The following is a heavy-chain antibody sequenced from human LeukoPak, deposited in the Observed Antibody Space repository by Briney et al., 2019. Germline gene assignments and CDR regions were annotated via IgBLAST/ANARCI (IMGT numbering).Heavy chain of an antibody. J-gene: IGHJ4*02. Sequence: SETLSLTCAVSGGSIRSSDYYWGWIRQPPGKGLEWIGSMYYSGSTYYNPSLKSRVTISADTSTNQLSLKLTSVTAADTAVYYCARRPREVTTSIDIDCWGQGILVTVSS. CDR1: GGSIRSSDYY. CDR2: MYYSGST. V-gene: IGHV4-39*01. D-gene: IGHD2-21*02. CDR3: ARRPREVTTSIDIDC.